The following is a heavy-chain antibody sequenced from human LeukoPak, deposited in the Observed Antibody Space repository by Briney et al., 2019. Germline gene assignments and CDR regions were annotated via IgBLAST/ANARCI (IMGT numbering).Heavy chain of an antibody. D-gene: IGHD3-10*01. Sequence: GGSLRLSCAASGFTFSRYAMKWVRQAPGKGLEWVSCIGASGSYMYYADSVKGRFTISRANAKNSMYLQMNSLRAEDAAVYYCSREDYSSGNPTIDTWGQGTLVTVSS. J-gene: IGHJ5*02. CDR2: IGASGSYM. V-gene: IGHV3-21*06. CDR3: SREDYSSGNPTIDT. CDR1: GFTFSRYA.